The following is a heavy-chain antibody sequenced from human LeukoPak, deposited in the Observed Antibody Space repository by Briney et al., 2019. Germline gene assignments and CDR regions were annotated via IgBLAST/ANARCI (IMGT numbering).Heavy chain of an antibody. CDR3: ARTYCSGGSCHFDY. D-gene: IGHD2-15*01. Sequence: PSETLSLTCTVSGGSIRSYYWSWMRQPPGEGLEWVGYIFYSGTTDSNPSLKSRVTISVDTSKNQFSLKPSSVTAADTAVYYCARTYCSGGSCHFDYWGQGTLVTVSS. J-gene: IGHJ4*02. CDR1: GGSIRSYY. V-gene: IGHV4-59*08. CDR2: IFYSGTT.